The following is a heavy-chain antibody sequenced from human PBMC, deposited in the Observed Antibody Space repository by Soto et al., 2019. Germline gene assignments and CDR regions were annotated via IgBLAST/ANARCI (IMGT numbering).Heavy chain of an antibody. J-gene: IGHJ6*04. D-gene: IGHD2-15*01. CDR1: GFTFTSSA. Sequence: ASVKVSCKASGFTFTSSAMQWVRQARGQRLEWIGWIVVGSGNTNYAQKFQERVTITRDMSTSTAYMELSSLRSEDTAVYYCAANVGRTALKTLPTDVWGKGTTVTVSS. CDR3: AANVGRTALKTLPTDV. V-gene: IGHV1-58*02. CDR2: IVVGSGNT.